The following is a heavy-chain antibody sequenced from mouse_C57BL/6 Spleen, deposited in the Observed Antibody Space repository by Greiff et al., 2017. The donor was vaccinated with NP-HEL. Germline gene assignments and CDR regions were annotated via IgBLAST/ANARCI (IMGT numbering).Heavy chain of an antibody. J-gene: IGHJ4*01. V-gene: IGHV1-39*01. Sequence: EVQLQESGPELVKPGASVKISCKASGYSFTDYNMNWVKQSNGKSLEWIGVINPNYGTTSYNQKFKGKATLTVDQSSSTAYMQLNSLTSEDSAVYYCALYGSSYEYYAMDYWGQGTSVTVSS. CDR2: INPNYGTT. CDR1: GYSFTDYN. CDR3: ALYGSSYEYYAMDY. D-gene: IGHD1-1*01.